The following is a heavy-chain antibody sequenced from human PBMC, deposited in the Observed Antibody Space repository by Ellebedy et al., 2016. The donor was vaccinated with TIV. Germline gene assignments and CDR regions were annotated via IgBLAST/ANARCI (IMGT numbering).Heavy chain of an antibody. V-gene: IGHV3-7*03. CDR3: TTSRGYSYGTNDY. J-gene: IGHJ4*02. D-gene: IGHD5-18*01. CDR1: GPTFSRYW. Sequence: PGGSLRLSCVDSGPTFSRYWMSWVRKTPGRGLEWVANIKQDGSDKNYVDSVKGRFTISRDNAKNSLYLQMNSLKTDDTAVYYCTTSRGYSYGTNDYWGQGTLVTVST. CDR2: IKQDGSDK.